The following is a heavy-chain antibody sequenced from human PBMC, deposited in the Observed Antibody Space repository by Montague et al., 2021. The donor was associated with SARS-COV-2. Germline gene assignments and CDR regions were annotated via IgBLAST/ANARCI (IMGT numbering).Heavy chain of an antibody. CDR1: GYSFTSYW. J-gene: IGHJ5*02. CDR2: IDPSDSYT. V-gene: IGHV5-10-1*01. CDR3: ARHPYGSGSYLNWFDP. Sequence: QSGAEVKKPGESLRISCKGSGYSFTSYWISWVRQMPGKGLEWMGRIDPSDSYTNYSPSFQGHVTISADKSISTAYLQWSSLKASDTAMYYCARHPYGSGSYLNWFDPWGQGTLATVSS. D-gene: IGHD3-10*01.